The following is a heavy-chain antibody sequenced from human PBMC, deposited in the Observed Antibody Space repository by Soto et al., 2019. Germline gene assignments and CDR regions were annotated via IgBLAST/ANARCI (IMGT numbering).Heavy chain of an antibody. Sequence: SETLSLTCAVYGGSFSGYYWSWIRQPPGKGLEWIGEINHSGSTNYNPSLKSRVTISVDTSKNQFSLKLSSVTAADTAVYYCARGVRYSRAKYYYYMDVWGKGTTVTVSS. V-gene: IGHV4-34*01. CDR2: INHSGST. D-gene: IGHD6-13*01. J-gene: IGHJ6*03. CDR1: GGSFSGYY. CDR3: ARGVRYSRAKYYYYMDV.